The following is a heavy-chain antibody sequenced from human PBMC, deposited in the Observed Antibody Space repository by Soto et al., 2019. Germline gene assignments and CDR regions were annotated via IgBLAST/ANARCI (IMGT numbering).Heavy chain of an antibody. J-gene: IGHJ4*02. D-gene: IGHD5-12*01. CDR2: ISYDGSNK. CDR3: ARVAVEMATIHVFDY. Sequence: QGQLVESGGGVVQPGRSLRLSCAASGFTFSSYAMHWVRQAPGKGLEWVAVISYDGSNKYYADSVKGRFTISRDNSKNTLYLQMNSLRAEDTAVYYCARVAVEMATIHVFDYWGQGTLVTVSS. V-gene: IGHV3-30-3*01. CDR1: GFTFSSYA.